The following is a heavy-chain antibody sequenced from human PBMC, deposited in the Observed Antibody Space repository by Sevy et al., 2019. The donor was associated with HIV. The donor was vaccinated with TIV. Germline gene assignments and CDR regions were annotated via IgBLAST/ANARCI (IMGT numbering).Heavy chain of an antibody. J-gene: IGHJ4*02. V-gene: IGHV3-30*02. Sequence: GGSLRLSCAASGFTFSSYGMHWVRQAPGKGLEWVAFTEFDGKNKKYAESMKGRFTISRDNSKNTVLLQMENLRTEDTAVYYCTKAHCSGSRCYRGRFDFWGQGTLVTVSS. D-gene: IGHD2-2*01. CDR2: TEFDGKNK. CDR1: GFTFSSYG. CDR3: TKAHCSGSRCYRGRFDF.